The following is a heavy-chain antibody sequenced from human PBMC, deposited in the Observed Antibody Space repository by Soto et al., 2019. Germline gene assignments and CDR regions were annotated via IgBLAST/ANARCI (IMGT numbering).Heavy chain of an antibody. Sequence: GASVKVSCKASGYTFTSYGISWVRQAPGQGLEWMGGIIPIFGTANYAQKFQGRVTITADESTSTAYMELSSLRSEDTAVYYCARLNQKVLFDIWGQGTMVTVSS. CDR1: GYTFTSYG. D-gene: IGHD2-2*01. V-gene: IGHV1-69*13. J-gene: IGHJ3*02. CDR2: IIPIFGTA. CDR3: ARLNQKVLFDI.